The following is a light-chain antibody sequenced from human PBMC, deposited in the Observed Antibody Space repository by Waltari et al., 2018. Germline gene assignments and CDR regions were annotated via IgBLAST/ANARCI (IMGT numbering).Light chain of an antibody. V-gene: IGLV1-44*01. CDR1: SSHIGSNT. J-gene: IGLJ3*02. CDR2: SNK. Sequence: QSVLTQPPSASGTPGQRVTISCSGSSSHIGSNTVNWYQQLPGTAPKLLIYSNKQRPSGVPDRFSGSKSGTSASLAISGLQSEYEADYYCAAWDDSLNGLWVFGGGTKLTVL. CDR3: AAWDDSLNGLWV.